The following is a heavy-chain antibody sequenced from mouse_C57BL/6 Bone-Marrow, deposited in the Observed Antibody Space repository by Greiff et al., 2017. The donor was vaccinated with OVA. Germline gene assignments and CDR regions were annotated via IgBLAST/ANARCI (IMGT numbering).Heavy chain of an antibody. V-gene: IGHV1-76*01. J-gene: IGHJ3*01. Sequence: VKLMESGAELVRPGASVKLSCKASGYTFADYYINWVKQRPGQGLEWIARIYPGSGNTYYNEKFKGKATLTAEKSSSTAYMQLSSLTSEDSAVYFCARPVYYYGSSSGFAYWGQGTLVTVSA. CDR1: GYTFADYY. CDR3: ARPVYYYGSSSGFAY. D-gene: IGHD1-1*01. CDR2: IYPGSGNT.